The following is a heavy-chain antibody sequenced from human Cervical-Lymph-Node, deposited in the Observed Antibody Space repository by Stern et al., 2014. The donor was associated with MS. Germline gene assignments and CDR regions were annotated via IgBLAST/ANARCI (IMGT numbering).Heavy chain of an antibody. D-gene: IGHD3-10*01. V-gene: IGHV3-11*01. CDR2: ISDSGKRV. J-gene: IGHJ4*02. CDR3: VRDRVGGEEY. CDR1: GFTFSDYY. Sequence: QVQLVESGGGLVKPGWSLRLSSTTSGFTFSDYYMSWVRQIPGKGLEWISYISDSGKRVYHADSVKGRFTISRDNAANSLYLQMKSLRHEDTAVYYCVRDRVGGEEYWGQGTLVTVSS.